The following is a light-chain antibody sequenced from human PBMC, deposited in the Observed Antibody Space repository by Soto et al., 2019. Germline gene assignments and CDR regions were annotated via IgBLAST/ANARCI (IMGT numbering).Light chain of an antibody. CDR2: DVS. Sequence: QSALTQPASVSGSLGQSITFSCTGTSSDIGSYNYVSWYQQHPGKVPKLMIFDVSDRPSGVSDRFSGSKSGNTASLTISGLRAEDEADYYCSSYSTSSTLVLFGGGTKLTVL. V-gene: IGLV2-14*03. CDR3: SSYSTSSTLVL. CDR1: SSDIGSYNY. J-gene: IGLJ2*01.